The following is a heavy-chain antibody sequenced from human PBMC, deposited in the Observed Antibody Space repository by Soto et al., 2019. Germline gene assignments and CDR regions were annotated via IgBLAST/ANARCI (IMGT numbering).Heavy chain of an antibody. CDR2: IYYSGST. V-gene: IGHV4-39*01. J-gene: IGHJ6*02. D-gene: IGHD2-2*01. Sequence: SETLSLTCTVSCGSISSSSYYWGWIRQPPGKGLEWIGSIYYSGSTYYNPSLKSRVTISVDTSKNQFSLKLSSVTAADTAVYYCARQGMEYQLLLYYYGMDVWGQGTTVTVSS. CDR1: CGSISSSSYY. CDR3: ARQGMEYQLLLYYYGMDV.